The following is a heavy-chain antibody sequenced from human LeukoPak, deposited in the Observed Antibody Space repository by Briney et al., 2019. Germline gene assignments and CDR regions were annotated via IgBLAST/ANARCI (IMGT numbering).Heavy chain of an antibody. D-gene: IGHD1-26*01. CDR1: GGSISSYY. V-gene: IGHV4-59*01. Sequence: SETLSLTCTVSGGSISSYYWSWIRQPPGKGLEWIGYIYYSGSTNYNPSLKSRVTIPVDTSKNQFSLKLSSVTAADTAVYYCARDRSGSYRYFDYWGQGTLVTVSS. CDR2: IYYSGST. J-gene: IGHJ4*02. CDR3: ARDRSGSYRYFDY.